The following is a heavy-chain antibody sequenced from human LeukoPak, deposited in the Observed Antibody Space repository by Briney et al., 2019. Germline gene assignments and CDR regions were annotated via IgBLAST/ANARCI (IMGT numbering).Heavy chain of an antibody. Sequence: SETLSLTCTVSGGSISSSSYYWGWIRQPPGKGLEWIGSIYYSGSTYYNPSLKSRVTISVDTSKNQFSLKLSSVTAADTAVYYCARDSSSDGIDYWGQGTLVTVSS. CDR2: IYYSGST. D-gene: IGHD6-6*01. CDR1: GGSISSSSYY. V-gene: IGHV4-39*07. J-gene: IGHJ4*02. CDR3: ARDSSSDGIDY.